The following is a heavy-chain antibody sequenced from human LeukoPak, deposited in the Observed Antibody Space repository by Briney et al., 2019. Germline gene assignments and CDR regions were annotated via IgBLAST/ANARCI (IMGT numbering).Heavy chain of an antibody. J-gene: IGHJ4*02. Sequence: SETLSLTCTVSGGSISSSAYHWGWIRQPLGKGLEWIGTINYGGNTYYNLSLKSRVIIFLDTSKNQFSLKLSSVTAADTAVYYCARLWSTSCKGGSCPHQPNYWGQGTRVTVPS. V-gene: IGHV4-39*01. CDR2: INYGGNT. CDR3: ARLWSTSCKGGSCPHQPNY. CDR1: GGSISSSAYH. D-gene: IGHD2-15*01.